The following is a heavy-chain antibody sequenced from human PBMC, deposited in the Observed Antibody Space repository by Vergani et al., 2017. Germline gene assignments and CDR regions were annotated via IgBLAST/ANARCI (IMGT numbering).Heavy chain of an antibody. CDR1: GGSISSGGYS. CDR3: ARGGRGATVTPYYYYYMDV. CDR2: IYHSGST. Sequence: QLQLQESGSGLVKPSQTLSLTCAVSGGSISSGGYSWSWIRQPPGKGLEWIGYIYHSGSTYYHPSLKSRVTITVARSKNQFSLKLSSVTAADTSVYYSARGGRGATVTPYYYYYMDVWGKGTTVTVSS. J-gene: IGHJ6*03. V-gene: IGHV4-30-2*01. D-gene: IGHD4-17*01.